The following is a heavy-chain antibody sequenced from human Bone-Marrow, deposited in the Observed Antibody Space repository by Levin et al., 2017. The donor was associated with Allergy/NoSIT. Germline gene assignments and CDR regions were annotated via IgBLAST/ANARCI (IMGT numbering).Heavy chain of an antibody. Sequence: ESLKISCTVSGGSINSRSFYGDWIRQSPGKGLEWIGTVSYSGTTFFSSSLKSRVDIALDTSSNQFALHLKSVTAADTAVYYCATGSFDNAGPWESDDFDFWGQGTMVTVSS. CDR3: ATGSFDNAGPWESDDFDF. V-gene: IGHV4-39*01. J-gene: IGHJ3*01. D-gene: IGHD6-13*01. CDR2: VSYSGTT. CDR1: GGSINSRSFY.